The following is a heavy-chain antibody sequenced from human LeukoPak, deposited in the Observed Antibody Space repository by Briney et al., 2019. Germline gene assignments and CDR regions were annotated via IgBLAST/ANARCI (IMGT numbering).Heavy chain of an antibody. V-gene: IGHV1-2*02. Sequence: ASVKVSCKASGYTFTGYYMHWVRQAPGQGLEWMGWINPNSGGTNYAQKFQGRVTMTRDTSISTAYMELSRLRSDDTAVYYCARVIAVAGTLDYWGQGTLATVSS. CDR2: INPNSGGT. CDR3: ARVIAVAGTLDY. J-gene: IGHJ4*02. CDR1: GYTFTGYY. D-gene: IGHD6-19*01.